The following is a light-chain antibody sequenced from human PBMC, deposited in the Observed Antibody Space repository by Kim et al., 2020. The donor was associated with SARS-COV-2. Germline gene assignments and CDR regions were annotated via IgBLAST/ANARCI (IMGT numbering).Light chain of an antibody. J-gene: IGKJ5*01. CDR3: LKDNSNPTT. CDR2: AAS. CDR1: QDIRND. V-gene: IGKV1-6*01. Sequence: AIQMTQSPSSLSASLGDRVTFTCRASQDIRNDVGWYQQKPGKAPKLLIHAASNLQSGVPSRFSGSGSGTDFTLTISSLQPEDFATYYCLKDNSNPTTFGQGTRLEIK.